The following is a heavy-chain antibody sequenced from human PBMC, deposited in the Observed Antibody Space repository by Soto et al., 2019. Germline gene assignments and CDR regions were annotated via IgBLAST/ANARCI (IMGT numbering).Heavy chain of an antibody. Sequence: QVQLVESGGGVVQPGKSLRLSCVSSGFTFRSYALYWVRQAPGKGPEWVSVISHDGSIIHYLDSVKGRFTISRDNSESTLYLQMTSLRPEETAVYYCARGNSWSTVNYFDYWGQGTLVTVSS. V-gene: IGHV3-30*01. J-gene: IGHJ4*02. D-gene: IGHD6-13*01. CDR1: GFTFRSYA. CDR2: ISHDGSII. CDR3: ARGNSWSTVNYFDY.